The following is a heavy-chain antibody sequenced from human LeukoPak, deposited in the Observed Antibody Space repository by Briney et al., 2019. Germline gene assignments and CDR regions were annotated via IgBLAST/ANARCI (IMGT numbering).Heavy chain of an antibody. CDR1: GFTFSSYW. D-gene: IGHD4-23*01. CDR3: ARATTVVNGPGGDY. V-gene: IGHV3-74*01. Sequence: GGSLRLSCAASGFTFSSYWMHWVRQAPGKGLVWVSRLNSDGSRTNYADSVKGRFTISRDNAKNTLYLRMNRLRAEDTAVYYCARATTVVNGPGGDYWGQGTLVTVSS. J-gene: IGHJ4*02. CDR2: LNSDGSRT.